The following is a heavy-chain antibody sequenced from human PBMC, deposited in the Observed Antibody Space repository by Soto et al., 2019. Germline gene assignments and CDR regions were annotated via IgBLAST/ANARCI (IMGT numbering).Heavy chain of an antibody. CDR2: ISGSGGST. CDR3: ARGLERQCY. V-gene: IGHV3-23*01. D-gene: IGHD1-1*01. J-gene: IGHJ4*02. Sequence: QLLESGGGLVQPGGSLRLSCAASGFTFTSSAMSWVRQAPGKGLEWVSAISGSGGSTYYADSVKGRFTISRDNSKTTLYLQMNSLRAEDTALYYCARGLERQCYWGQGTLVTVSS. CDR1: GFTFTSSA.